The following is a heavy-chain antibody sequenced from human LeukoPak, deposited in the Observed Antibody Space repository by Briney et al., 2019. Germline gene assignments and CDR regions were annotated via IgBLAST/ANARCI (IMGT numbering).Heavy chain of an antibody. D-gene: IGHD3-9*01. Sequence: SQTLSLTCTVSGGSISSGSYYWSWIRQPAGKGLEWIGRIYTSGSTNYNPSLKSRATISVDTSKNQFSLKLSSVTAADTAVYYCARGKDYDILTGYYDAFGIWGQGTMVTVSS. CDR2: IYTSGST. J-gene: IGHJ3*02. V-gene: IGHV4-61*02. CDR1: GGSISSGSYY. CDR3: ARGKDYDILTGYYDAFGI.